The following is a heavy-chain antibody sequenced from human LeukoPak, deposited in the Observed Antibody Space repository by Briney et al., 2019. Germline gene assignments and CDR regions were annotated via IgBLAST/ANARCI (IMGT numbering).Heavy chain of an antibody. CDR3: ARWDYGQTYYYYGMDV. J-gene: IGHJ6*02. CDR2: INHSGST. CDR1: GGSFSGYY. V-gene: IGHV4-34*01. D-gene: IGHD4/OR15-4a*01. Sequence: SETLSLTCAVYGGSFSGYYWSWIRQPPGKGLEWIGEINHSGSTYYNPSLKSRVTISVDTSKNQFSLKLSSVTAADTAVYYCARWDYGQTYYYYGMDVWGQGTTVTVS.